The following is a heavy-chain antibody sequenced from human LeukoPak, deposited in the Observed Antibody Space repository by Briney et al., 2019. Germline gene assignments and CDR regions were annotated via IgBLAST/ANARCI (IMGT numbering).Heavy chain of an antibody. CDR2: IIPILGIA. CDR1: GGTFSSYT. D-gene: IGHD3-22*01. Sequence: SVKVSCKASGGTFSSYTISWVRQAPGQGLEWMGRIIPILGIANYAQKFQGRVTITADKSTSTAYMELSSLRAEDTAVYYCAKDPTYYYDSSAAFDPWGQGTLVTVSS. CDR3: AKDPTYYYDSSAAFDP. J-gene: IGHJ5*02. V-gene: IGHV1-69*04.